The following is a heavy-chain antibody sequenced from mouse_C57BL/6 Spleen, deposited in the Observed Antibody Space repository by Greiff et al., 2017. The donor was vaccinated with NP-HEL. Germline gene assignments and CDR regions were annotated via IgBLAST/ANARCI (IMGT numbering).Heavy chain of an antibody. J-gene: IGHJ4*01. D-gene: IGHD1-1*01. CDR1: GYTFTDYY. Sequence: EVQLQQSGPELVKPGASVKISCKASGYTFTDYYMNWVKQSHGKSLEWIGDINPNNGGTSYNQKFKGKATLTVDKSSSTAYMELCSLTSEDSAVYYCASHYYGTLMDYWGQGTSVTVSS. V-gene: IGHV1-26*01. CDR2: INPNNGGT. CDR3: ASHYYGTLMDY.